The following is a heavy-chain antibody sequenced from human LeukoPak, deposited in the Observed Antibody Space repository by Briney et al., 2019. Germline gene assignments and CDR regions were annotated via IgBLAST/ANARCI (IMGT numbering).Heavy chain of an antibody. Sequence: PGGSLRLSCAASGFTVSSNYMNWVRQAPGKGLEWVSVIYSSGSTYYADSVKGRFTISRDNSKNTLYLQMNSLRAEDTAVYYCARDLYSVSHDYWGLGTLVTVSS. CDR3: ARDLYSVSHDY. V-gene: IGHV3-53*01. CDR2: IYSSGST. J-gene: IGHJ4*02. D-gene: IGHD4-11*01. CDR1: GFTVSSNY.